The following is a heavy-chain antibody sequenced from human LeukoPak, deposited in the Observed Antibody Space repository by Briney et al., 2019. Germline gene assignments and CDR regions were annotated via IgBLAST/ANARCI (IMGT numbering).Heavy chain of an antibody. V-gene: IGHV1-69*04. Sequence: ASVKVSCKASGGTFSSYATSWVRQAPGQGLEWMGRIIPIFGIANYARKFQGRVTITADKSTSTAYMELSSLRSEDTAVYYCARDHETFLEWLFPRWFDPWGQGTLVTVSS. D-gene: IGHD3-3*02. CDR2: IIPIFGIA. J-gene: IGHJ5*02. CDR3: ARDHETFLEWLFPRWFDP. CDR1: GGTFSSYA.